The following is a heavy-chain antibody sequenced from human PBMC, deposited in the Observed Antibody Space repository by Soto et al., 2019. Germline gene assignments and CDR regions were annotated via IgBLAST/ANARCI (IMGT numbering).Heavy chain of an antibody. V-gene: IGHV3-23*01. J-gene: IGHJ5*02. CDR2: ISGSGGST. D-gene: IGHD6-13*01. CDR1: GFTFGSYA. CDR3: AKAPIAAAGLNWFDP. Sequence: GGSLRLSCAASGFTFGSYAMSWVRQAPGKGLEWVSAISGSGGSTYYADSVKGRFTISRDNSKNTLYLQMNSLRAEDTAVYYCAKAPIAAAGLNWFDPWGQGTLVTVSS.